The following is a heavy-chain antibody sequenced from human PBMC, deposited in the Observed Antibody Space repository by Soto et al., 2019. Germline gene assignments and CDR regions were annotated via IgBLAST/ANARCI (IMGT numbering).Heavy chain of an antibody. J-gene: IGHJ6*02. V-gene: IGHV4-39*01. D-gene: IGHD5-18*01. CDR3: ACIFSGGYGYGFYYYGMDV. CDR2: IYYSGST. Sequence: SETLSLTCTVSAGSISSSSYYWGWIRQPPGKRLEWIGSIYYSGSTYYKPSLKSRVTISVDTSKNKFSLKLSSVTAAVTAVYFCACIFSGGYGYGFYYYGMDVWGQGTTVT. CDR1: AGSISSSSYY.